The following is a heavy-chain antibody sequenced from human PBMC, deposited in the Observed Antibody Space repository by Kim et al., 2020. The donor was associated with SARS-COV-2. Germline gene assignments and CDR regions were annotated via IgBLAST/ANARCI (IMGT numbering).Heavy chain of an antibody. CDR3: AREEGIAVAGTEYWFDP. J-gene: IGHJ5*02. Sequence: LKSRATISVDTSKNQFSLKLSSVTAADPAVYYCAREEGIAVAGTEYWFDPWGQGTLVTVSS. D-gene: IGHD6-19*01. V-gene: IGHV4-39*02.